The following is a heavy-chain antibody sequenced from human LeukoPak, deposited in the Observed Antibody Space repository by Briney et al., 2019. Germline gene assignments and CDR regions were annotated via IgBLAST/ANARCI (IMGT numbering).Heavy chain of an antibody. J-gene: IGHJ6*02. D-gene: IGHD2-8*01. CDR2: IYSGGST. CDR1: GFTVSSNY. V-gene: IGHV3-53*04. CDR3: ARVGVLTYYYYYGMDV. Sequence: GGSLRLSCAASGFTVSSNYMSWVRQAPGKGLEWVSVIYSGGSTYYADSVKGRFTISRHNSKNALYLQMNSLRAEDTAVYYCARVGVLTYYYYYGMDVWGQGTTVTVSS.